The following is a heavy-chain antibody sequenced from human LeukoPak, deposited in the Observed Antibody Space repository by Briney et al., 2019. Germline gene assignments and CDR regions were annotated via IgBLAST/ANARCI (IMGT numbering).Heavy chain of an antibody. Sequence: GGSLRLSCAASGFTFDDYAMHWVRQAPGKGLEWVSGISWNSGSIGYADSVKGRFTISRDNAKNSLYLQMNSLRAEDTALYYCANGYCSSTSCYLGDYRGQGTLVTVSS. CDR2: ISWNSGSI. D-gene: IGHD2-2*03. CDR3: ANGYCSSTSCYLGDY. J-gene: IGHJ4*02. CDR1: GFTFDDYA. V-gene: IGHV3-9*01.